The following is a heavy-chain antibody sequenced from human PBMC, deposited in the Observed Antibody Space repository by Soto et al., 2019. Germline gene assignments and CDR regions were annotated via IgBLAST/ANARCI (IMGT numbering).Heavy chain of an antibody. CDR1: GFTFGDSA. Sequence: EVQVVESGGGLVQPGQSLRLSCFASGFTFGDSAFSWVRQAPGKGLEWVGFIRTKTFGGTAEYAASVKGRFSISRDDSKSIAYLQMNRLKPEDSAVYYCIRDMKYSYYFEAGHWGQGTLVTVSS. V-gene: IGHV3-49*04. CDR3: IRDMKYSYYFEAGH. D-gene: IGHD5-18*01. CDR2: IRTKTFGGTA. J-gene: IGHJ4*02.